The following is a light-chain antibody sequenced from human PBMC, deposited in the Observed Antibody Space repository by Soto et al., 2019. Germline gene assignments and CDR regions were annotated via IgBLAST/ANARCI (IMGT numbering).Light chain of an antibody. J-gene: IGKJ2*01. CDR3: LQYGSSPPST. CDR2: GVS. V-gene: IGKV3-20*01. Sequence: EIALTQSAGTLSLSPGERATLSYSASQSVSSSYLAWYQHKPGQAPRLIIYGVSSSATGIADTFSGSGSGTDFSATISSLETEDFAVYYCLQYGSSPPSTFGQGTKLEIK. CDR1: QSVSSSY.